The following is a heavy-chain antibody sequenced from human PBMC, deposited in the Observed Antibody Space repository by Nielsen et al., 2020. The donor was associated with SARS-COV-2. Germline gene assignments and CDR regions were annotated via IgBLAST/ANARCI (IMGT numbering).Heavy chain of an antibody. CDR3: AKGYSGYDWGLYYYYYMDV. CDR2: ISGSGGST. J-gene: IGHJ6*03. D-gene: IGHD5-12*01. V-gene: IGHV3-23*01. Sequence: WLRQPPGKGLEWVSAISGSGGSTYYADSVKGRFTISRDNSKNTLYLQMNSLRAEDTAVYYCAKGYSGYDWGLYYYYYMDVWGKGTTVTVSS.